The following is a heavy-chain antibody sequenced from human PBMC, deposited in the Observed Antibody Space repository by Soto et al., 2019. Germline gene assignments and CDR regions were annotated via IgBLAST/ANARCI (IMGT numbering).Heavy chain of an antibody. CDR1: GFPLSSDA. J-gene: IGHJ4*02. CDR2: ISASGDIT. Sequence: GGSLRLSCTGTGFPLSSDAVNWVPPTPGKGLEWVSGISASGDITYYADSVKGRFTISRDNSKNTLFLQLNSLRAEDTAVYYCAKSPRSGYESPWDYWGQGTQVTVSS. V-gene: IGHV3-23*01. D-gene: IGHD5-12*01. CDR3: AKSPRSGYESPWDY.